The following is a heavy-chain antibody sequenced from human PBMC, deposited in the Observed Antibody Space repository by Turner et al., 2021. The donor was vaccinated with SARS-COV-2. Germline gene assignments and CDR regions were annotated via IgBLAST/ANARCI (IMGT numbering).Heavy chain of an antibody. CDR2: VYWNNEK. J-gene: IGHJ4*02. CDR3: THTPGFGSSDF. D-gene: IGHD3-10*01. V-gene: IGHV2-5*01. Sequence: QITLKDSGPTLVNPTQTLTLTCTFPGFSLTTSGVGVVWIRQPPGKALEWLALVYWNNEKRYSPSLKRRVTITKYTSKNQVVLTMTNVDPLDTATYFCTHTPGFGSSDFWGQGTLVTVSP. CDR1: GFSLTTSGVG.